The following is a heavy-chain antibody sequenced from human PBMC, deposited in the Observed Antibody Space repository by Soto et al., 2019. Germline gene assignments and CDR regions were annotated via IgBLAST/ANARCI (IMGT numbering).Heavy chain of an antibody. J-gene: IGHJ4*02. CDR1: GGTFSSYA. V-gene: IGHV1-69*12. CDR2: IIPIFGTA. CDR3: AGWGVQPERRGWGFDY. D-gene: IGHD1-1*01. Sequence: QVQLVQSGAEVKKPGSSVKVSCKASGGTFSSYAISWVRQAPGQGLEWMGGIIPIFGTANYAQKFQGRVSSTADESPSTAYMGLSSLRSEDTAVYYCAGWGVQPERRGWGFDYWGQGTLVTVSS.